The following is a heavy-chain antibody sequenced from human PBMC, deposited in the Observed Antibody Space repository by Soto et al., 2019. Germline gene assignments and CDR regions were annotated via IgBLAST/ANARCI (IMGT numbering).Heavy chain of an antibody. J-gene: IGHJ3*02. CDR3: ARDHDYDSSGREAFYI. CDR2: ISAYNGNT. V-gene: IGHV1-18*01. D-gene: IGHD3-22*01. CDR1: GYTFTNYG. Sequence: ASVKVSCKASGYTFTNYGITWVRQAPGQGLEWMGWISAYNGNTNYAQKLQGRVTMTTDTSTSTAYMELRSLRSDDTAVYYCARDHDYDSSGREAFYIWGQGTMVTVSS.